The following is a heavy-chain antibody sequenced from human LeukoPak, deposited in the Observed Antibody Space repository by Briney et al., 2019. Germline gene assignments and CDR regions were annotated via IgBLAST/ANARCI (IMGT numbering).Heavy chain of an antibody. CDR2: INPNSGGT. CDR1: GYTFTNYD. J-gene: IGHJ4*02. V-gene: IGHV1-2*02. D-gene: IGHD3-16*01. Sequence: ASVKVSCKASGYTFTNYDINWVRQAPGQGLEWMGWINPNSGGTNYAQKFQGRVTMTRDTSISTAYMELSRLRSDDTAVYYCARGLGTNLGEPIWGQGTLVAVSS. CDR3: ARGLGTNLGEPI.